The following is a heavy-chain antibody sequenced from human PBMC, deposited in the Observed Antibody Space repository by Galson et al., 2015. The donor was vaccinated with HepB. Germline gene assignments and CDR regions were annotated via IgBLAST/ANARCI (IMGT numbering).Heavy chain of an antibody. V-gene: IGHV3-7*03. CDR3: ARDFDS. CDR2: INQGGSEK. CDR1: GFTFSTYW. Sequence: SLRLSCAASGFTFSTYWMNWVRQAPGKGLEWVATINQGGSEKHYVDSVKGRFTISRDDAKNSLFLQMNSLRGDDTAVYYCARDFDSWGQGTLVSVSS. J-gene: IGHJ4*02.